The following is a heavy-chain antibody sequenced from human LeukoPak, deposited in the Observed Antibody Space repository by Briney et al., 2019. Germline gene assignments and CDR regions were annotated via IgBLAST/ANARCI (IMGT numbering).Heavy chain of an antibody. V-gene: IGHV4-61*02. Sequence: SETLSLTCTVSGGSISSGSYYWSWIRQPAGKGLEWIGRIYTSGSTNYNPSLKSRVTISVDTSKNQFSLKLNSVTAADTAVYYCARVGSRTSQFDYWGQGTLVTVSS. J-gene: IGHJ4*02. CDR1: GGSISSGSYY. D-gene: IGHD2-2*01. CDR2: IYTSGST. CDR3: ARVGSRTSQFDY.